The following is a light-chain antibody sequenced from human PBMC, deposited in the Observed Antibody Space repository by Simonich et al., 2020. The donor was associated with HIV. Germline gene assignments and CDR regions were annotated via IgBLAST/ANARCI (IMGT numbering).Light chain of an antibody. Sequence: EIVMTQSPATLSVSPGERATPSCRASQSVSSNLAWYQQKPGQAPRLLIYGASTRATGIPARFSGSGSGTEFTLTISSLQPDDFATYYCQQFNSFPLTFGQGTRLDIK. CDR3: QQFNSFPLT. CDR1: QSVSSN. J-gene: IGKJ5*01. CDR2: GAS. V-gene: IGKV3-15*01.